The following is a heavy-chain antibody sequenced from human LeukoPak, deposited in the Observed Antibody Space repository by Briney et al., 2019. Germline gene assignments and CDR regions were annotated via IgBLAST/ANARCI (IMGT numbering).Heavy chain of an antibody. V-gene: IGHV1-8*01. CDR3: ARAVGATNHLDY. D-gene: IGHD1-26*01. CDR1: GYTFTSYE. J-gene: IGHJ4*02. Sequence: ASVKVSCKASGYTFTSYEINWVRQATGQGLEWMGWVSPNSGNTGSAQEFQGRLTMTRNKSISTAYMELSSLRSEDTAVYFCARAVGATNHLDYWGQGTLVTVSS. CDR2: VSPNSGNT.